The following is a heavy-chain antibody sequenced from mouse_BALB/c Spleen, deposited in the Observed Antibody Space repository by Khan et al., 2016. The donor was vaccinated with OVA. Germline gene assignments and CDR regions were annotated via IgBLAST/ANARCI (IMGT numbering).Heavy chain of an antibody. D-gene: IGHD1-1*01. V-gene: IGHV1-9*01. CDR1: GYTFSSYW. CDR2: ILPGSGSS. CDR3: SRVNYGSRGYFDY. Sequence: QVQLKQSGAELMKPGASVKISCKATGYTFSSYWLEWVKQRPGHGLEWIGEILPGSGSSNYNEKFKGKATFTADISSNTAYMQLSSLTSEDSAVYYCSRVNYGSRGYFDYWCQGTTLTVSS. J-gene: IGHJ2*01.